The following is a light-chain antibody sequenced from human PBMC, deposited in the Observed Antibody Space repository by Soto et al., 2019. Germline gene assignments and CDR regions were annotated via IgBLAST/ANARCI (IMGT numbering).Light chain of an antibody. CDR2: DNN. CDR1: SSNIGNNY. Sequence: QSVLTQPPSVSAAPGQKVTISCSGSSSNIGNNYVSWYQQLPGTAPKLLIYDNNKRPSGIPDLFSGSKSGTSATLGITGLQTGDEAHYYCGTWDSSLSAGVFGGGTQLTVL. V-gene: IGLV1-51*01. CDR3: GTWDSSLSAGV. J-gene: IGLJ3*02.